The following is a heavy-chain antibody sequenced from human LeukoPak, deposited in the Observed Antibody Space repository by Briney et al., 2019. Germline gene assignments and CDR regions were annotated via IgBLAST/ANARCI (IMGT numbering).Heavy chain of an antibody. D-gene: IGHD2-2*01. J-gene: IGHJ4*02. Sequence: ASVKVSCKASGYTFTTYDINWVRQATGQGLEWMGWMNPNSGHTGYAQKFQGRVTMTRNTSISTAYMELRSLRSEDTAVYYCARARLRTHPYYWGQGTLVTVPS. CDR2: MNPNSGHT. CDR1: GYTFTTYD. V-gene: IGHV1-8*01. CDR3: ARARLRTHPYY.